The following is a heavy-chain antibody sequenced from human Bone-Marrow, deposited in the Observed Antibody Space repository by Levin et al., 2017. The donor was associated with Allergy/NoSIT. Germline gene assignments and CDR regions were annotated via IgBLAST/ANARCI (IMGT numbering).Heavy chain of an antibody. Sequence: SETLSLTCSVSGATIASFYWTWIRQSPGKGLEWIGYSFYVGGTDYNPSLEGRATISIDKSKKQFSLKLTSVTAADTAIYYCALLRRDESYWGQGSLVTVSS. CDR1: GATIASFY. V-gene: IGHV4-59*01. CDR3: ALLRRDESY. J-gene: IGHJ4*02. D-gene: IGHD5-24*01. CDR2: SFYVGGT.